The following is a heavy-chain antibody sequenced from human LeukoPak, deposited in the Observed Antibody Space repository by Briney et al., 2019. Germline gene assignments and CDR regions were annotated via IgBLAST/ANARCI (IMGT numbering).Heavy chain of an antibody. CDR2: IYTSGST. CDR1: GGSISSYY. CDR3: ARGASVQLYYGMDV. Sequence: SETLSLTCTGSGGSISSYYWSWIRQPAGKGLEWIGRIYTSGSTNYNPSLKSRVTMSIDTSKNQFSLKLSSVTAADTAVYYCARGASVQLYYGMDVWGQGTTVTVSS. D-gene: IGHD5-18*01. J-gene: IGHJ6*02. V-gene: IGHV4-4*07.